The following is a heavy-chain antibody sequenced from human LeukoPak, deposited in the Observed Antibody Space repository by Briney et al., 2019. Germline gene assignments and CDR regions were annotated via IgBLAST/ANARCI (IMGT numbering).Heavy chain of an antibody. Sequence: PGGSLRLSCVDSGFIFSSYSMNWVRQAPGKGVQWVSYIRSSSSHILYADSVNGRFTISRYNANNLLYLQMNSLRAEDTAVYYCAELGITMIGGVWGKGTTVTISS. V-gene: IGHV3-21*05. CDR2: IRSSSSHI. D-gene: IGHD3-10*02. CDR3: AELGITMIGGV. J-gene: IGHJ6*04. CDR1: GFIFSSYS.